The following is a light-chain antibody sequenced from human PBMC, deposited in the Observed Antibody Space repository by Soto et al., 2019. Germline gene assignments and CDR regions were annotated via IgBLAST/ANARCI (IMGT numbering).Light chain of an antibody. Sequence: DVVMTQSPLSLPVTLGQPASVSCRSSQSLVHSNGNAYLTWFQQRPGQSPRRLIYQASNRDSGVPNRFSGSGSGTDFTLKISRVEAEDVAVYYCMQGISWPYTFGQGTKLEIK. CDR1: QSLVHSNGNAY. CDR2: QAS. J-gene: IGKJ2*01. CDR3: MQGISWPYT. V-gene: IGKV2-30*02.